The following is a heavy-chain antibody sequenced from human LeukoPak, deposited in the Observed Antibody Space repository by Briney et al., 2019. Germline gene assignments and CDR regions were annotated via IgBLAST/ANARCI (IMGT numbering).Heavy chain of an antibody. Sequence: GSLRLSCAASGFTFSSYWMNWVRQAPGKGLVWVSRIASDGSSTTYADSVKGRFSISRDNAKNTLYLQMNSLRVEDTAVYYCARGRPHGNDYWGQGTLVTISS. V-gene: IGHV3-74*01. D-gene: IGHD4-23*01. CDR3: ARGRPHGNDY. CDR1: GFTFSSYW. J-gene: IGHJ4*02. CDR2: IASDGSST.